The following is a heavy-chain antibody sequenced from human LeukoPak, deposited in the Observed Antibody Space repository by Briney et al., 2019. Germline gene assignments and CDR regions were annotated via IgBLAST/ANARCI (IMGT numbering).Heavy chain of an antibody. CDR1: GGSISSYY. Sequence: SETLSLTCTVSGGSISSYYWSWIRQPAGKGLEWIGRIYTSGSTNYNPSLKSRVTMSVDTSKNQFSLKLSSVTAADTAVYYCARDGNVVLMVYALGYFDYWGQGTLVTVSS. V-gene: IGHV4-4*07. J-gene: IGHJ4*02. D-gene: IGHD2-8*01. CDR2: IYTSGST. CDR3: ARDGNVVLMVYALGYFDY.